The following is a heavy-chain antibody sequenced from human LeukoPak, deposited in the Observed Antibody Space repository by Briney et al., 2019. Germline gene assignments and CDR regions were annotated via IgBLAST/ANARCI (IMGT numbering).Heavy chain of an antibody. CDR2: ISAYNGNT. V-gene: IGHV1-18*01. CDR1: GGTFSRYA. D-gene: IGHD3-10*01. J-gene: IGHJ4*02. Sequence: ASVKVSCKASGGTFSRYAISWVRQAPGQGLEWMGWISAYNGNTNYAQKLQGRVTMTTDTSTSTAYMELRSLRSDDTAVYYCAREGYYGSGSYSDYWGQGTLVTVSS. CDR3: AREGYYGSGSYSDY.